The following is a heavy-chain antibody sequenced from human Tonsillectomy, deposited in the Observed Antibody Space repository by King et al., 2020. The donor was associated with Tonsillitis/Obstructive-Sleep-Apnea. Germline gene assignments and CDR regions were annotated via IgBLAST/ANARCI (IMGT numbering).Heavy chain of an antibody. CDR1: GFTFSSYS. V-gene: IGHV3-21*01. J-gene: IGHJ6*02. CDR2: ISSSSSYI. Sequence: VQLVESGGGLVKPGGSLRLSCAASGFTFSSYSMNWVRQAPGKGLEWVSSISSSSSYINYADSVKGRFTISRDNAKNSLYLQMNSLRAEDTAVYYCARDRGGGPKNHYYYGMNVGGQGPTVTVSS. D-gene: IGHD3-10*01. CDR3: ARDRGGGPKNHYYYGMNV.